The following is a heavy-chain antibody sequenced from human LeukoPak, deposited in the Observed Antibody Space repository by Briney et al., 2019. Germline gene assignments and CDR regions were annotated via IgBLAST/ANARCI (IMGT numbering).Heavy chain of an antibody. Sequence: GGSLRLSCAASGLTFSDYYMSWIRQAPGKGQEWISYICDSGRTRYYADSVKGRFTISRDNAKNSVYLQMNNLGAEDTAVYYCARDRLGDYDHSGYYDKWGQGTLVTVSS. D-gene: IGHD3-22*01. CDR1: GLTFSDYY. CDR3: ARDRLGDYDHSGYYDK. J-gene: IGHJ4*02. V-gene: IGHV3-11*01. CDR2: ICDSGRTR.